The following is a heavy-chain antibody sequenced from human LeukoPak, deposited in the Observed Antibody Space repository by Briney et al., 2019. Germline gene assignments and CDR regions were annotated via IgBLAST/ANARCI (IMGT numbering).Heavy chain of an antibody. CDR1: GFTFSNSA. CDR2: ISHDGNRK. J-gene: IGHJ6*02. Sequence: PGKSLRLSCAVSGFTFSNSAMHWVRQAPGKGLEWVALISHDGNRKYYADSVKGRFTISRDNSKNTLYLKMNSLRAEDTAVYFCASDAAQQQLSNLFYGMDVWGQGTTVTVSS. D-gene: IGHD6-13*01. CDR3: ASDAAQQQLSNLFYGMDV. V-gene: IGHV3-30-3*01.